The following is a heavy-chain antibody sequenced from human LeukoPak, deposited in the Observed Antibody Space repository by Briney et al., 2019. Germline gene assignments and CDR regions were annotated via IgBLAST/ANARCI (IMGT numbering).Heavy chain of an antibody. V-gene: IGHV3-23*01. CDR1: GFTFSSYA. CDR2: LLGSGSTT. J-gene: IGHJ4*02. CDR3: AKTLKYGGYPDS. D-gene: IGHD5-12*01. Sequence: GGSLRLSCAASGFTFSSYAMSWVRQAPGKGLEWVSSLLGSGSTTYYADSVQGRFTISRDNSKNTLYLQMNSLRAEDTAVYYCAKTLKYGGYPDSWGQGTLVTVSS.